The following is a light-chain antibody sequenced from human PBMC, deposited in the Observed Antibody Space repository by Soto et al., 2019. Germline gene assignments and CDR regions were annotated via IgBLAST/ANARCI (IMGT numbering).Light chain of an antibody. CDR1: QSINSW. Sequence: DIQMIQSPSTLFASVGDRVTITCRASQSINSWLAWYQQKPGKAPKLLIYKASSLESGVPSRFSGSGSGTEFTLTISSLQPDDFATYYCQQYNSYPWTFGQGTKVEIK. J-gene: IGKJ1*01. CDR2: KAS. V-gene: IGKV1-5*03. CDR3: QQYNSYPWT.